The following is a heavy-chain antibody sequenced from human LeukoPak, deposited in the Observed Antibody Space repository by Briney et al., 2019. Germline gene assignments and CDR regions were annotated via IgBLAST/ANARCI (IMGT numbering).Heavy chain of an antibody. V-gene: IGHV1-69*13. CDR3: ARASSDDTAMATPFAY. CDR1: GGTFSSYA. Sequence: ASVKVSCKASGGTFSSYAISWVRQAPGQGLEWMGGITPIFGTANYLQKFQGRVTITADESTRTAYMELSRLRSEDTAIYYCARASSDDTAMATPFAYWGQGTLVTVSS. CDR2: ITPIFGTA. J-gene: IGHJ4*02. D-gene: IGHD5-18*01.